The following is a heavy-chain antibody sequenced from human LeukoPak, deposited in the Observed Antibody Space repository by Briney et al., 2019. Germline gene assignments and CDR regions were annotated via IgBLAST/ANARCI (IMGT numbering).Heavy chain of an antibody. Sequence: SETLSLTCTVSGGSISSGSYYWSWIRQPPGKGLEWIGEINHSGSTNYNPSLKSRVTISVDTSKNQFSLKLSSVTAADTAVYYCARAPDDSSSAYFDYWGQGTLVTVSS. J-gene: IGHJ4*02. CDR3: ARAPDDSSSAYFDY. V-gene: IGHV4-39*07. CDR2: INHSGST. CDR1: GGSISSGSYY. D-gene: IGHD6-6*01.